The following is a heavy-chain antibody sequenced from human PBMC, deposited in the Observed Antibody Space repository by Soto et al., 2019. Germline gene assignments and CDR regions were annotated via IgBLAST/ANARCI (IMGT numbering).Heavy chain of an antibody. CDR3: ARTKRRGYYYDSSGYYCDY. CDR1: GGSISSGDYY. V-gene: IGHV4-30-4*01. J-gene: IGHJ4*02. Sequence: QVQLQESGPGLVKPSQTLSLTCTVSGGSISSGDYYWSWIRQPPGKGLEWIGYIYYSGSTYYNPSLKRRVTISVDTSKNQFSLKLSSVTAADTAVYYCARTKRRGYYYDSSGYYCDYWGQGTLVTVSS. CDR2: IYYSGST. D-gene: IGHD3-22*01.